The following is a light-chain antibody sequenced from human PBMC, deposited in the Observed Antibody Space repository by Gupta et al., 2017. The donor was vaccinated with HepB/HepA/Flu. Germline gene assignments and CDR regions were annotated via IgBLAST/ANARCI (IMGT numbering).Light chain of an antibody. V-gene: IGKV1-12*02. CDR1: QGISSW. J-gene: IGKJ3*01. Sequence: DIQMTQSPPSVSASVGDRVTITCRASQGISSWLAWYQQKPGKAPKLLIYSAASLQRGVPSSFSGSGSGTDFTLTISSPQPEDFAAYYCQQSNSFPLFTFGPGTKVDIK. CDR3: QQSNSFPLFT. CDR2: SAA.